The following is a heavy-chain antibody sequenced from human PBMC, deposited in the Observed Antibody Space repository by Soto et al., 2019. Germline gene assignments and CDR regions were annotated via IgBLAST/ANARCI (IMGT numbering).Heavy chain of an antibody. CDR1: GGSFSGYY. Sequence: SETLSLTCAVYGGSFSGYYWSWIRQPPGKGLEWIGEINHSGSTNYNPSLKSRVTISVDTSKNQFSLKLSSVTAADTAVYYCARDISYSGYELSWFDPWGQGTLVTVSS. V-gene: IGHV4-34*01. CDR2: INHSGST. J-gene: IGHJ5*02. CDR3: ARDISYSGYELSWFDP. D-gene: IGHD5-12*01.